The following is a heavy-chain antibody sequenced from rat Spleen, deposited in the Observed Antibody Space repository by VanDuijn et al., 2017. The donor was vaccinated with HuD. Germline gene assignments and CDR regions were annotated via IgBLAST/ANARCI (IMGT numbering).Heavy chain of an antibody. J-gene: IGHJ1*01. V-gene: IGHV5-22*01. D-gene: IGHD3-4*01. Sequence: EVQLVESGGGLVQPGRSMKLSCAASGFTFSMYYMAWVRQAPKKGLEWVASISSGGGGIYYTESVKGRFTISRDNAKSTLYLQMNSLRSEDTATYYCTREETLYWYFDFWGPGTMVTVSS. CDR2: ISSGGGGI. CDR3: TREETLYWYFDF. CDR1: GFTFSMYY.